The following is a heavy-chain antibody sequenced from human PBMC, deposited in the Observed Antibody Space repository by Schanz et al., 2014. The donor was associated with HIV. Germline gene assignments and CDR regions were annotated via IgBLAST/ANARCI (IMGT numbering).Heavy chain of an antibody. CDR3: AKPEYDSRGSSQSHFDY. D-gene: IGHD3-22*01. Sequence: QVHLVESGGGVVQPGRSLRLSCAASGFSFNSYGMHWVRQAPGKGLEWVAVTSYDGVRKSYAQSVKGRLTISRDNSKNTLYLQMTTLRIDDTAVYYCAKPEYDSRGSSQSHFDYWGQGTLVTVSS. J-gene: IGHJ4*02. CDR1: GFSFNSYG. V-gene: IGHV3-33*05. CDR2: TSYDGVRK.